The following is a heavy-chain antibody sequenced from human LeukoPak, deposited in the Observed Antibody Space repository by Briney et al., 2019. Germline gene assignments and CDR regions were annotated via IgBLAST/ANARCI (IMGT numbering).Heavy chain of an antibody. CDR1: GGSISSYY. CDR3: ARLRGYSSGYYDAFDI. D-gene: IGHD3-22*01. Sequence: SETLSLTCTVSGGSISSYYWSWIRQPPGKGLEWIGYIYYSGSTNYNPSLKSRVTISVDTSKNQFSLKLSSVPAADTAVYYCARLRGYSSGYYDAFDIWGQGTMVTVSS. V-gene: IGHV4-59*01. CDR2: IYYSGST. J-gene: IGHJ3*02.